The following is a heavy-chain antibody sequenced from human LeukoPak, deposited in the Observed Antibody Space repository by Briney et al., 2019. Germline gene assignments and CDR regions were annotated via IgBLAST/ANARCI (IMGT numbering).Heavy chain of an antibody. J-gene: IGHJ2*01. CDR1: GGSISSYD. Sequence: SETLSLTCTVSGGSISSYDWSWIRQPAGKGLEWIGRIYPSGSTNYNPSLKSRVPMSVDTSKNQFSLKLSSVTAADTAVYYCARDPSRWYFDLWGRGTLVTVSS. CDR2: IYPSGST. CDR3: ARDPSRWYFDL. V-gene: IGHV4-4*07.